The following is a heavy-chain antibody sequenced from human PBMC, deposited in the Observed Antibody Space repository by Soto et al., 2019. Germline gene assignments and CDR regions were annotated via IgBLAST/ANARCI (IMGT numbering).Heavy chain of an antibody. CDR3: AKEILPYSSSSGGYGMDV. D-gene: IGHD6-6*01. V-gene: IGHV3-9*01. CDR2: ISWNSGSI. J-gene: IGHJ6*02. Sequence: EVQLVESGGGLVQPGRSLRLSCAASGFTFDDYAMHWVRQAPGKGLEWFSGISWNSGSIGYAGSVKGRFTIYRDNAKNSMYLQMNSLRAEDTALYYCAKEILPYSSSSGGYGMDVWGQGTTVTVSS. CDR1: GFTFDDYA.